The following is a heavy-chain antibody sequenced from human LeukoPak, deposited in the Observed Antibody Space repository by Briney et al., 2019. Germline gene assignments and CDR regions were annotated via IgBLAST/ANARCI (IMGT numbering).Heavy chain of an antibody. D-gene: IGHD3-3*01. V-gene: IGHV4-34*01. J-gene: IGHJ5*02. CDR3: AIDFWSGYYTGLFP. Sequence: PSETLSLTCAVYGGSFSDYYWSWIRQPPGKGLEWIGEINHSGSTNYNPSLKSRVTISVDTSRNQFSLKLSSVTAADTAVYYCAIDFWSGYYTGLFPWGQGTLVTVSS. CDR1: GGSFSDYY. CDR2: INHSGST.